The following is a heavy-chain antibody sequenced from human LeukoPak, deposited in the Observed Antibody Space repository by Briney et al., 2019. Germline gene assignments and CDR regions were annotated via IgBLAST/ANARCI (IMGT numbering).Heavy chain of an antibody. D-gene: IGHD1-26*01. Sequence: ASVKVSCKASGYTFTGYYMHWVRQAPGQGLEWRGWINPDSGGTRYAQKFQGRVTMTRDTSIRTAYMELSRLRSGDTAVYYCAKDLGSGSYQPSDYWGQGTLVTVSS. J-gene: IGHJ4*02. CDR3: AKDLGSGSYQPSDY. V-gene: IGHV1-2*02. CDR2: INPDSGGT. CDR1: GYTFTGYY.